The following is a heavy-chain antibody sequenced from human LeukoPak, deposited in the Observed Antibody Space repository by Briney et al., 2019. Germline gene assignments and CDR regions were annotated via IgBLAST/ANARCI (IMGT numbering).Heavy chain of an antibody. CDR2: INHSGST. V-gene: IGHV4-34*01. Sequence: SKTLSLTCAVYGGSFSGYYWSWIRQPPGKGLEWIGEINHSGSTNYNPSLKSRVTISVDTSKNQFSLKLSSVTAADTAVYYCEIHSSSWYRYYYMDVWGKGTTVTVSS. D-gene: IGHD6-13*01. J-gene: IGHJ6*03. CDR1: GGSFSGYY. CDR3: EIHSSSWYRYYYMDV.